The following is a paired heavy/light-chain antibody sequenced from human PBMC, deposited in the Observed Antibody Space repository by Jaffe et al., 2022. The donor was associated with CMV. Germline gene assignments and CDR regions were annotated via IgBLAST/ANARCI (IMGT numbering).Light chain of an antibody. CDR1: QGISNS. V-gene: IGKV1-17*03. Sequence: DIQMTQSPSAMSASVGDRVTITCRASQGISNSLVWFQQRPGKVPQRLIYAAFNLHSGVPSRFRGSGSGTEFTLTISSLQPEDFATYYCLQHDTYPLTFGGGTKVEIK. CDR3: LQHDTYPLT. J-gene: IGKJ4*01. CDR2: AAF.
Heavy chain of an antibody. CDR3: IRGSSGNDWLSSDWFDP. CDR2: IRNKAYGHTT. J-gene: IGHJ5*02. D-gene: IGHD3-9*01. Sequence: EVQLVESGGGLVQPGGSLRLLCAASGFTFSDHYMDWVRQAPGKGLEWVGRIRNKAYGHTTEYAASVKGRFTISRDDSENSLYLQMNSLGTEDTAVYYCIRGSSGNDWLSSDWFDPWGQGTQVTVSS. CDR1: GFTFSDHY. V-gene: IGHV3-72*01.